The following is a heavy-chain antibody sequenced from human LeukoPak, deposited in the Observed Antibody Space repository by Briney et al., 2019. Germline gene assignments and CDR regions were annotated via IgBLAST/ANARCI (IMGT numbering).Heavy chain of an antibody. Sequence: GGSLRLSCAASGFTFSSYWMSWVRQAPGKGLEWVANIKQDGSEKYYVDSVKGRFTISRDNAKNSLYLQMNSLRAEDTAVYYCAKISVPRPYYFDYWGQGTLVTVSS. J-gene: IGHJ4*02. CDR1: GFTFSSYW. D-gene: IGHD2/OR15-2a*01. V-gene: IGHV3-7*03. CDR2: IKQDGSEK. CDR3: AKISVPRPYYFDY.